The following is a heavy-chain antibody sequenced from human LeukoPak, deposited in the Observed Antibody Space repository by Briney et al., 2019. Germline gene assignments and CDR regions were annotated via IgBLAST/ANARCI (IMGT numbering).Heavy chain of an antibody. J-gene: IGHJ4*02. Sequence: SETLSLTCTVSGGSISSYYWSWIRQPPGKGQEWIGYIYYSGSTNYNPSLKSRVTISVDTSKNQFSLKLSSATAADTAVYYCARVSSADSSGFDYWGQGTLVTVSS. CDR3: ARVSSADSSGFDY. V-gene: IGHV4-59*01. CDR1: GGSISSYY. D-gene: IGHD6-19*01. CDR2: IYYSGST.